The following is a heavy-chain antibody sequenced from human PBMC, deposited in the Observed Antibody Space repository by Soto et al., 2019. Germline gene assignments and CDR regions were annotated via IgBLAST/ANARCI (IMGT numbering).Heavy chain of an antibody. V-gene: IGHV3-23*01. CDR2: LSGSGAYK. D-gene: IGHD2-8*01. Sequence: GGSLRLSCAASGFTFRDYAMSWVRQAPGEGLEWVSGLSGSGAYKYYADSVRGRFPISRDNSKNTVYLEMNSLRAEDTAVYYCAKDQGIAVVLESFDYWGPGTLVTVSS. J-gene: IGHJ4*02. CDR3: AKDQGIAVVLESFDY. CDR1: GFTFRDYA.